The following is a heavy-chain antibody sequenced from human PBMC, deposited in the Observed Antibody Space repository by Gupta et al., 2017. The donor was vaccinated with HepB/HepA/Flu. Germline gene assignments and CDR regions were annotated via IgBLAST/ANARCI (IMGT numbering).Heavy chain of an antibody. CDR1: GYTFTSYD. CDR2: MNPNSGNT. V-gene: IGHV1-8*01. D-gene: IGHD6-6*01. CDR3: ARVGNGSSSSKRWKPKPYYFDY. Sequence: QVQLVQSGAEVKKPGASVKVSCKASGYTFTSYDINWVRQATGHGLEWMGWMNPNSGNTGYAQKFQGRVTMTRNTSISTAYMELSSLRSEDTAVYYCARVGNGSSSSKRWKPKPYYFDYWGQGTLVTVSS. J-gene: IGHJ4*02.